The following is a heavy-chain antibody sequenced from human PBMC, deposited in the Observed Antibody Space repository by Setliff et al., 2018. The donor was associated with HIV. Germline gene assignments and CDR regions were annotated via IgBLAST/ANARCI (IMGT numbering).Heavy chain of an antibody. CDR2: LWYDGDNK. Sequence: GGSLRLSCVASGFKFRSHGMHWVRQTPGKGLEWVAVLWYDGDNKYYTESVKGRFNISRDNSKNTLYLQMNSLRVEDTAMYYCARDRVAGRNWGSHYFDSWGQGMLVTVSS. CDR1: GFKFRSHG. D-gene: IGHD7-27*01. V-gene: IGHV3-33*01. J-gene: IGHJ4*02. CDR3: ARDRVAGRNWGSHYFDS.